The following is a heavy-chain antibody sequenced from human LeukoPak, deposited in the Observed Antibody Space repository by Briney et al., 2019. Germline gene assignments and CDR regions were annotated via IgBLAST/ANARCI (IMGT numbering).Heavy chain of an antibody. D-gene: IGHD1-26*01. CDR1: DGSINSYY. CDR2: IYYNGNT. V-gene: IGHV4-59*01. CDR3: ARGRSNCYGMDV. J-gene: IGHJ6*02. Sequence: PSETLSLTCSVSDGSINSYYWNWIRRPPGKGPEWIGYIYYNGNTNYSPSLKSRVTMSVDTSKNLFSLKVSSVTAADTAVYYCARGRSNCYGMDVWGQGTTVTVSS.